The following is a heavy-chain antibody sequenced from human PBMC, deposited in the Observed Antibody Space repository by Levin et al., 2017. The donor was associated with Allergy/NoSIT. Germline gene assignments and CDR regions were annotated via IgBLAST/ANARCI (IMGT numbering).Heavy chain of an antibody. V-gene: IGHV4-34*01. CDR3: ARIRDGDLPFDAFEI. CDR2: IHLSGRT. D-gene: IGHD5-24*01. J-gene: IGHJ3*02. CDR1: GGSFSDYY. Sequence: QSQTLSLTCAVSGGSFSDYYWSWIRQPPGKGLEWNGEIHLSGRTNYNPSLKSRVTISADTSKNQFSLRLSSVTAADTAVYDGARIRDGDLPFDAFEIWGQGTMVTVSS.